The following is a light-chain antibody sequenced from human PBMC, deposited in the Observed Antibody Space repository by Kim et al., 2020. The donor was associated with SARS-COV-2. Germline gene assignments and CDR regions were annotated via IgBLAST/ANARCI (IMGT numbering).Light chain of an antibody. Sequence: SVKLTGTLSSGHSSYAIAWHQQQPEKGPRYVMKLKSDGTHSKGDGIPDRFSGSSSGAERYLTISSLQSEDEADYYCQTWGTGIRVFGGGTQLTVL. V-gene: IGLV4-69*01. CDR2: LKSDGTH. J-gene: IGLJ3*02. CDR3: QTWGTGIRV. CDR1: SGHSSYA.